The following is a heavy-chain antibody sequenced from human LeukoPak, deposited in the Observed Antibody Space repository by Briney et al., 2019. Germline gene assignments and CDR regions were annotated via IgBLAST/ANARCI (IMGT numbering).Heavy chain of an antibody. J-gene: IGHJ4*02. CDR3: AKPARTDYADY. D-gene: IGHD1-14*01. CDR2: ISASGGST. CDR1: GFPFSSHG. Sequence: GGSLRLSCAGSGFPFSSHGMNWVRQAPGKGLEWVSSISASGGSTYYADSVKGRFTISRDNSKNTLYLQMNSLRAEDTAVYYCAKPARTDYADYWGQGTLVTVSS. V-gene: IGHV3-23*01.